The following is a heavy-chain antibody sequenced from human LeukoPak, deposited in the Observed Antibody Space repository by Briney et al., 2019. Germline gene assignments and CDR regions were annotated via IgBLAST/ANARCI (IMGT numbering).Heavy chain of an antibody. V-gene: IGHV3-11*06. CDR2: IASSSSYT. Sequence: GGSLRLSRAASGFTFSDYYMSWIRQAPGKGLEWVSYIASSSSYTNYADSVKGRFTISRDNAKNSLYLQMNSLRAEDTAVYYCARAIEATRRSTGTCNYFDYWGQGTLVTVSS. CDR1: GFTFSDYY. CDR3: ARAIEATRRSTGTCNYFDY. J-gene: IGHJ4*02. D-gene: IGHD5-12*01.